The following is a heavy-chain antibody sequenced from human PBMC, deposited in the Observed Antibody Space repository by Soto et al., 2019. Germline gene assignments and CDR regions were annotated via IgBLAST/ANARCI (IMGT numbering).Heavy chain of an antibody. CDR2: ISSSSSYI. V-gene: IGHV3-21*01. J-gene: IGHJ6*02. Sequence: AGGSLRLSCAASGFTFSSYSMNWVRQAPGKGLEWVSSISSSSSYIHYADSVKGRFTISRDNAKNSLYLQMNSLRAEDTAVYYCARDGQQQLVDYYYYGMDVWGQGTTVTVSS. CDR3: ARDGQQQLVDYYYYGMDV. D-gene: IGHD6-13*01. CDR1: GFTFSSYS.